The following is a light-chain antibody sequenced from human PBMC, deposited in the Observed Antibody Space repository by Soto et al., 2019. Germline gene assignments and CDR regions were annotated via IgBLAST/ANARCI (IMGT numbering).Light chain of an antibody. CDR2: DVS. V-gene: IGLV2-11*01. J-gene: IGLJ2*01. CDR3: CSYAGSYGVV. Sequence: QSALTQPRSVSGSPGQSGTISCTGTSSDVGGYNYVSWYQQHPGKAPKLMIYDVSKRPSGVPDRFSGSKSGNTASLTISGLQAEDEADYYCCSYAGSYGVVFGGGTKLTVL. CDR1: SSDVGGYNY.